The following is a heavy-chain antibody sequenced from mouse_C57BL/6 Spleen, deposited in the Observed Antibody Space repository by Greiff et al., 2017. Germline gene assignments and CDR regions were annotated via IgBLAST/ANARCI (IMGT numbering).Heavy chain of an antibody. CDR2: INPDSSTI. V-gene: IGHV4-1*01. J-gene: IGHJ4*01. D-gene: IGHD1-1*01. CDR3: ARGGVVATDAMDY. CDR1: AVDFSSYW. Sequence: EAAAVDFSSYWMSWVRRAPGKGLEWIGEINPDSSTINYAPSLKAKFIISRDNAKNTLYLQMSKVRSEDTALYYCARGGVVATDAMDYWGQGTSVTVSS.